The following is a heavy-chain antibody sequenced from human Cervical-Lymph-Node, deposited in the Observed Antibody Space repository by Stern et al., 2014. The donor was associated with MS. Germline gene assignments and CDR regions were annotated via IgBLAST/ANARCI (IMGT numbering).Heavy chain of an antibody. CDR2: YI. D-gene: IGHD4-23*01. V-gene: IGHV3-21*01. J-gene: IGHJ4*02. Sequence: YIYYADSLKGRFTISRDNAKNSLYLQMNSLRAEDTAVYYCARGRGGNYRYYFDYWGQGTLVTVSS. CDR3: ARGRGGNYRYYFDY.